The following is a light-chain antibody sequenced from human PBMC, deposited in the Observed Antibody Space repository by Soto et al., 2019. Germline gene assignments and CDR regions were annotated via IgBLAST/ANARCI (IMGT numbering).Light chain of an antibody. Sequence: EIVLTQSPGTLSLSPGDRATLSCRASQGVSTKYLAWYQQKLGQAPRLLIYGASSRATGIPDRFSGSGSGTDSTLTISRLEPEDFAVYYYHQYGSTPFTFGPGTKVDIK. J-gene: IGKJ3*01. CDR1: QGVSTKY. CDR2: GAS. CDR3: HQYGSTPFT. V-gene: IGKV3-20*01.